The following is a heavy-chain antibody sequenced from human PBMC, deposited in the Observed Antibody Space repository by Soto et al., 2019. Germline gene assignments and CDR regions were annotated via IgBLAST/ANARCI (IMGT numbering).Heavy chain of an antibody. CDR2: LIPIFGTA. D-gene: IGHD3-10*01. CDR3: ARERRITMVGGVRAGAFDI. Sequence: QVQLVQSGAAVKKPGSSVKVSCKASGGTFSSYAISWVRQAPGQGLEWMGGLIPIFGTANYAQKFQGRVTITADESTSTAYMELSSLRSEETAVYYCARERRITMVGGVRAGAFDIWGQGTMVTVSS. CDR1: GGTFSSYA. J-gene: IGHJ3*02. V-gene: IGHV1-69*01.